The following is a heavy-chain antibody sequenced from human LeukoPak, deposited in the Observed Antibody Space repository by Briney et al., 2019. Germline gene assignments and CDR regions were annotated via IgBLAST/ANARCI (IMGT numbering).Heavy chain of an antibody. D-gene: IGHD6-6*01. V-gene: IGHV4-39*07. CDR1: GVSIRSSSYY. CDR3: ARRDFVYSSSSPYHYFDY. Sequence: SETLSLTCTVSGVSIRSSSYYWGWIRQPPGKGLEWIGSIYYSGSTYYNPSLKSRVTISVDTSKNQFSLKLSSVTAADTAVYYCARRDFVYSSSSPYHYFDYWGQGTLVTVSS. CDR2: IYYSGST. J-gene: IGHJ4*02.